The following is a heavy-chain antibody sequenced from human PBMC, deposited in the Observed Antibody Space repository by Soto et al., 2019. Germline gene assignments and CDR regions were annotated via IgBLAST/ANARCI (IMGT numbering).Heavy chain of an antibody. CDR3: AIAVVRAGTGSFDP. D-gene: IGHD2-2*01. Sequence: SETLSLTCTVSGGSISSGDYYWSWIRQPPGKGLEWIGYIYYSGSTYYNPSLKSRVTISVDTSKNQFSLKLSSVTAADTAVYYCAIAVVRAGTGSFDPCDQGTLVTGSS. V-gene: IGHV4-30-4*01. CDR2: IYYSGST. J-gene: IGHJ5*02. CDR1: GGSISSGDYY.